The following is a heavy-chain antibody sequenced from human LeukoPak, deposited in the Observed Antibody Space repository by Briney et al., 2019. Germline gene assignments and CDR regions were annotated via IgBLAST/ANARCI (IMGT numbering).Heavy chain of an antibody. Sequence: GGSLRLSCAASGFTFGNYAMSWVRQAPGKGLEWVSAISGSGGGTYYADSVRGRFTISRDDSKNTLYLQLNSLRAEDTAVYYCATDLILTGYYSGDYWGQGTPVTVSS. J-gene: IGHJ4*02. V-gene: IGHV3-23*01. CDR1: GFTFGNYA. D-gene: IGHD3-9*01. CDR2: ISGSGGGT. CDR3: ATDLILTGYYSGDY.